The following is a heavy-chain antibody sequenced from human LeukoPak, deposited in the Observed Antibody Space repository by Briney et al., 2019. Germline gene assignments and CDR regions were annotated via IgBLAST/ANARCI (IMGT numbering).Heavy chain of an antibody. J-gene: IGHJ4*02. Sequence: SETLSLTCTVSGGSISSSDYYWGWIRQPPGKGLEWIGIINYRGSTYYNPSLKSRVTTSVDTSKNQFSLKLSSVTAADTAVYYCARGRVSSSSGLDFDYWGQGTLVTVSS. CDR2: INYRGST. V-gene: IGHV4-39*01. CDR1: GGSISSSDYY. D-gene: IGHD6-6*01. CDR3: ARGRVSSSSGLDFDY.